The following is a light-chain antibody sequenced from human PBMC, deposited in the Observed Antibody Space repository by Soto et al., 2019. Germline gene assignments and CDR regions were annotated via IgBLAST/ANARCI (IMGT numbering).Light chain of an antibody. Sequence: DIQMTQSPSTVSASVGDRVTITCRASQSISSWLAWYQQKPGKAPKLLIYKASNLESGVPSRFSGSGSVTEFTLTITSLQPDDFAIYYCQQYYSYSATFGKGTKVEIK. J-gene: IGKJ1*01. V-gene: IGKV1-5*03. CDR2: KAS. CDR3: QQYYSYSAT. CDR1: QSISSW.